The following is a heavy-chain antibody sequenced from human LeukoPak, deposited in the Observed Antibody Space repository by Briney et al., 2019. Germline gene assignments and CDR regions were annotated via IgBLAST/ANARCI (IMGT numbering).Heavy chain of an antibody. CDR1: GFTFSSYG. J-gene: IGHJ5*02. CDR2: IWYDGSNK. Sequence: GGSLRLSCAASGFTFSSYGTHWVRQAPGKGLEWVAVIWYDGSNKYYADSVKGRFTISRDNSKNTLYLQMNSLRAEDTAVYYCARDRGYYDSSGYYPNWFDPWGQGTLVTVSS. V-gene: IGHV3-33*01. CDR3: ARDRGYYDSSGYYPNWFDP. D-gene: IGHD3-22*01.